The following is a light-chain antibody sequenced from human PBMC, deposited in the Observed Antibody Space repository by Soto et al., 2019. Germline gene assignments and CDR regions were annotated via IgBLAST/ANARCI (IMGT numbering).Light chain of an antibody. J-gene: IGLJ1*01. CDR2: EGS. V-gene: IGLV2-23*01. CDR3: CSYAGSSPWF. CDR1: SSDVGSYNF. Sequence: QSALTQPASVSGSPGQSITISCTGTSSDVGSYNFVSWYQQHPGKAPKVMIYEGSKRPSGVSNRFSGSKSGNTTSLTISGLQAEEGADYYCCSYAGSSPWFFGTGPKLTAL.